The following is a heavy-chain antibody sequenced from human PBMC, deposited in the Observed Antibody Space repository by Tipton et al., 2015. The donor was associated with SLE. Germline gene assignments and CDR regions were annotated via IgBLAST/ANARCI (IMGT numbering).Heavy chain of an antibody. V-gene: IGHV4-59*01. Sequence: TLSLTCTVSGDSISSYYWNWIRQPPGKGLEWLGYVYYSGGTNYNPSLKSRVTISVDTSKNQFSLRLTSVTAADTAVYYCARGLGMEAFDNWGQGTLVSVSS. D-gene: IGHD3-9*01. CDR1: GDSISSYY. J-gene: IGHJ3*02. CDR3: ARGLGMEAFDN. CDR2: VYYSGGT.